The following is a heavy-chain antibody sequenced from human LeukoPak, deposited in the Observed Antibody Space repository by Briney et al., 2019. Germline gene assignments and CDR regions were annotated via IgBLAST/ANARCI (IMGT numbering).Heavy chain of an antibody. CDR2: ISSSGSI. J-gene: IGHJ4*02. D-gene: IGHD1-26*01. CDR1: GFTFRDYY. CDR3: ARATYSGSYYFLDY. V-gene: IGHV3-11*04. Sequence: GGSLRLSCAASGFTFRDYYMSWIRQAPGKGLEWVSYISSSGSIYYADSVKGRFTISRENAKNSLYLQMNSLRAGDTAVYYCARATYSGSYYFLDYWGQGTLVTVSS.